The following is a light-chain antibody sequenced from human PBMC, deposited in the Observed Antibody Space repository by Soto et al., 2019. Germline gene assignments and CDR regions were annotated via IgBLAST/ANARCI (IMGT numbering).Light chain of an antibody. CDR2: DVS. V-gene: IGLV2-14*01. CDR3: SSYTSSSSYV. Sequence: QSALTQPAAVSGFPGQSIAISCTGTSSDVGTYNSVSWYQQYPGKAPKLMIHDVSNRPSGVSDRFSGSKSGNTASLTISGLQSEDEADYYCSSYTSSSSYVFGSGTKVTVL. CDR1: SSDVGTYNS. J-gene: IGLJ1*01.